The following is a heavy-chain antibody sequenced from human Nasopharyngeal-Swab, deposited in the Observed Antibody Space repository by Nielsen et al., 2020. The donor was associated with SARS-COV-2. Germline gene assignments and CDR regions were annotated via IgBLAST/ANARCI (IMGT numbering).Heavy chain of an antibody. CDR3: ARDRANWDFDY. V-gene: IGHV3-11*04. D-gene: IGHD7-27*01. J-gene: IGHJ4*02. Sequence: LSLTCAASGFTFSDYYMSWIRQAPGKGLEYISYISGSGGTIYYGDPMKGRFTISRDNAKNSLYLQMNSLRAEDTAVYYCARDRANWDFDYWGQGTLVTVSS. CDR2: ISGSGGTI. CDR1: GFTFSDYY.